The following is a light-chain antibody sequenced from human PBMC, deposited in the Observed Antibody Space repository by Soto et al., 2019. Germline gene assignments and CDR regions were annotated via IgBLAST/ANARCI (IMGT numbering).Light chain of an antibody. CDR1: SSDVGGYNY. CDR2: DVS. Sequence: QSVLTQPASVSGSPGQSITISCTGTSSDVGGYNYVSWYQQHPGKAPKLMIYDVSNRPYGVSNRFSGSKSGNTASLTISGLQADDEADYYCSAYTSSSTVVFGGGTKVTVL. CDR3: SAYTSSSTVV. V-gene: IGLV2-14*01. J-gene: IGLJ2*01.